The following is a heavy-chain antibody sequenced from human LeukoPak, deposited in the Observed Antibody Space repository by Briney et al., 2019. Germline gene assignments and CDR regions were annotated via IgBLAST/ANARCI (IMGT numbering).Heavy chain of an antibody. Sequence: GGSLRLSCVASGFTVNRNVMSWVRQAPGKGLEWVSLIYSDDRAFYADSVKGRFTISRNKSKNTLSLQMSSLKPEDTAIYYCARDLAGFEEPRYYYYMDVWGKGTTVTVS. CDR2: IYSDDRA. CDR1: GFTVNRNV. D-gene: IGHD1-14*01. J-gene: IGHJ6*03. CDR3: ARDLAGFEEPRYYYYMDV. V-gene: IGHV3-66*02.